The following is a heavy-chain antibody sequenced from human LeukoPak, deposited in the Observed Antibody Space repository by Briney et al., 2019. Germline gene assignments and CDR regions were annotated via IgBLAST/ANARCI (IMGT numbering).Heavy chain of an antibody. CDR3: AKGVPDYIDFFDY. V-gene: IGHV3-23*01. CDR2: ISGSGGST. CDR1: GFTFTSYA. Sequence: PGGSLRLSCEASGFTFTSYAMSWVRQAPGKGLEWVSTISGSGGSTYYADSVKGRFTISRDNSKNTLYLQMNSLRAEGTAVYYCAKGVPDYIDFFDYWGQGTLVTVSS. D-gene: IGHD3-10*01. J-gene: IGHJ4*02.